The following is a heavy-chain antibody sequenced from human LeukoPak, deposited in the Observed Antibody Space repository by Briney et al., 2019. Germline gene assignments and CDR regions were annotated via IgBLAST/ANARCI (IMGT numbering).Heavy chain of an antibody. D-gene: IGHD2-21*02. V-gene: IGHV3-15*01. J-gene: IGHJ6*02. CDR3: TTPPSCGGDCYSYYYYGMDV. CDR1: GFTFSNAW. CDR2: IKSKTDGGTT. Sequence: GGSLRLSCAASGFTFSNAWMSWVRQAPGKGLEWVGRIKSKTDGGTTDYAAPVKGRFTISRDDSKNTLYLQMNSLKTEDTAVYYCTTPPSCGGDCYSYYYYGMDVWGQGTTVTVSS.